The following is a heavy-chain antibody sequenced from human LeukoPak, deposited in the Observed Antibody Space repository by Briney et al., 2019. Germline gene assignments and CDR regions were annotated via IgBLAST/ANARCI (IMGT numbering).Heavy chain of an antibody. D-gene: IGHD2-15*01. J-gene: IGHJ4*02. CDR2: INPNSGGT. V-gene: IGHV1-2*02. CDR3: ARASCSGTSCYSPDY. Sequence: ASVKVSCKASGYTFTGYYMHWERQAPGQGLEWMGWINPNSGGTNFAQKFQGRVTMTRDTSISTAYMELSRLRSDDTAVYYCARASCSGTSCYSPDYWGRGTLVTVSS. CDR1: GYTFTGYY.